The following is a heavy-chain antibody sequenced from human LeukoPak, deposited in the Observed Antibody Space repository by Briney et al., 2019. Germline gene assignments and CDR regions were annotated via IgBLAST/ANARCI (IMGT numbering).Heavy chain of an antibody. CDR1: GGSISSYY. J-gene: IGHJ4*02. V-gene: IGHV4-34*01. CDR2: INHSGST. CDR3: ARRSRGIDY. Sequence: SETLSLTCTVSGGSISSYYWSWIRQPPGKGLEWIGEINHSGSTNYNPSPKSRVTISVDTSKNQFSLKLSSVTAADTAVYYCARRSRGIDYWGQGTLVTVSS.